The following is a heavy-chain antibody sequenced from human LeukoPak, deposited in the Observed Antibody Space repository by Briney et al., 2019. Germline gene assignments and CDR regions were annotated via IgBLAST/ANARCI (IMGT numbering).Heavy chain of an antibody. CDR2: ISSSSSTI. J-gene: IGHJ4*02. Sequence: GGSLRLSCAVSGITFSSYSMNWVRQAPGKGLEWVSYISSSSSTIYYADSVKGRFTISRDNAKDSLYLQMNSLRAEDTAVYYCARISDTVTTPFDYWGQGTLVTVSS. V-gene: IGHV3-48*01. D-gene: IGHD4-17*01. CDR1: GITFSSYS. CDR3: ARISDTVTTPFDY.